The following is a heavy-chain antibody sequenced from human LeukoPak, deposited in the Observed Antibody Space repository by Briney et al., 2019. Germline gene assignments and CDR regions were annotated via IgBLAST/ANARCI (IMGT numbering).Heavy chain of an antibody. D-gene: IGHD6-13*01. V-gene: IGHV3-74*01. J-gene: IGHJ4*02. CDR3: ARRIAAAAAPYYFDY. Sequence: GGSLRLPCAASGFTFSSYWMHWVRQAPGKGLLWVSRINSDGSSTSYADSVKGRFTISRDNAKNTPYLQMNSLRAEDTAVYYCARRIAAAAAPYYFDYWGQGTLVTVSS. CDR2: INSDGSST. CDR1: GFTFSSYW.